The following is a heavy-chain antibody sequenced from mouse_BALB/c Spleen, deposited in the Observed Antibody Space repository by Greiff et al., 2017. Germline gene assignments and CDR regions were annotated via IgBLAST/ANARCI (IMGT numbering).Heavy chain of an antibody. J-gene: IGHJ3*01. V-gene: IGHV1-5*01. Sequence: RPGQGLEWIGAIYPGNSDTSYNQKFKGKAKLTAVTSTSTAYMELSSLTNEDSAVYYCTRETTMITEGFAYWGQGTLVTVSA. CDR3: TRETTMITEGFAY. CDR2: IYPGNSDT. D-gene: IGHD2-4*01.